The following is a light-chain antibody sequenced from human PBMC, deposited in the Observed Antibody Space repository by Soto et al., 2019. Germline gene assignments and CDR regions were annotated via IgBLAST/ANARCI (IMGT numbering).Light chain of an antibody. CDR1: QPIASN. Sequence: EIIMTQSPATVAVSPGDRAGLSCRASQPIASNVAWYQQRPGQPPSLLIYGASTRAPDVPDGFTGSGSGTRFTLTISSLHSEDFATYFCQQYNNWPYTFGHGTKVDI. J-gene: IGKJ2*01. CDR2: GAS. V-gene: IGKV3D-15*01. CDR3: QQYNNWPYT.